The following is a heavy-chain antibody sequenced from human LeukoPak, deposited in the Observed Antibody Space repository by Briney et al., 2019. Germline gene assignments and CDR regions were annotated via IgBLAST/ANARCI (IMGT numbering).Heavy chain of an antibody. Sequence: GGSLRLSCAASGFTFSSYGMHWVRQAPGKGLEWVAVISYDGSNKYYADSVKGRFTISRDNSKNTLYLQMNSLRAEDTAVYYCAKDTILSSLYYYGSGSYYNEDYWGQGTLVTVSS. CDR3: AKDTILSSLYYYGSGSYYNEDY. CDR1: GFTFSSYG. V-gene: IGHV3-30*18. D-gene: IGHD3-10*01. CDR2: ISYDGSNK. J-gene: IGHJ4*02.